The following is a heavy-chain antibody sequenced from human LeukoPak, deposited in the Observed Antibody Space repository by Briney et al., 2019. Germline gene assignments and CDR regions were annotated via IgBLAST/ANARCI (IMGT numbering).Heavy chain of an antibody. Sequence: GGSLRLSCAASGFTFRSYEMNWVRQAPGKGLEWVSYISSSGSTIYLADPVKGRFTISRDNAKNSLYLQMNSLRAEDTAVYYCARDVGNSGYDYSDPVDYWGQGTLVTVSS. V-gene: IGHV3-48*03. CDR3: ARDVGNSGYDYSDPVDY. D-gene: IGHD5-12*01. J-gene: IGHJ4*02. CDR2: ISSSGSTI. CDR1: GFTFRSYE.